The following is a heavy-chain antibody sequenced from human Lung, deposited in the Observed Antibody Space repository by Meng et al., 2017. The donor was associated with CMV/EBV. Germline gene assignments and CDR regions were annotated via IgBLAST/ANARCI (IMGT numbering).Heavy chain of an antibody. CDR2: IQYDGSNT. CDR3: AKDCLASWYSSPCGDGYNWIGY. Sequence: GGSLRLXCAASGFTFSSYGMHWVRQAPGEGLEWVTFIQYDGSNTYYADSVKGRFTISRDKSKSTLYLQMSSLRAEDTAVYYCAKDCLASWYSSPCGDGYNWIGYXGQGXLVTVSS. CDR1: GFTFSSYG. J-gene: IGHJ4*02. V-gene: IGHV3-30*02. D-gene: IGHD5-24*01.